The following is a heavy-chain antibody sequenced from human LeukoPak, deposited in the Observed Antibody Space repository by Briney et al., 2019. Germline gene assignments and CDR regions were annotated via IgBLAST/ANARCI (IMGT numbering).Heavy chain of an antibody. J-gene: IGHJ3*02. CDR2: IYYSGST. CDR1: GGSISSYY. V-gene: IGHV4-59*01. D-gene: IGHD3-22*01. Sequence: PSETLSLTCTVYGGSISSYYWSWIRQPPGRGLEWIGYIYYSGSTSCNPSLKSRVTMSVDTSKNQFSLKLSSMTAADTAVYYCARARDVYYDRAFDIWGQGTMVTISS. CDR3: ARARDVYYDRAFDI.